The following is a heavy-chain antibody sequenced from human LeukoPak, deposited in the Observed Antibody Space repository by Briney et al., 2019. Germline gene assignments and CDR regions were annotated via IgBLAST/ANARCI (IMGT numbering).Heavy chain of an antibody. CDR3: ARRGGGSFLDY. D-gene: IGHD2-15*01. V-gene: IGHV4-59*08. Sequence: SETLSLTCTVSGGSISSYYWSWIRQPPGKGLEWIGYIYYSGSTNNNPSLKSRVTISVDTSKNQFSLKLSSVTAADTAVYYCARRGGGSFLDYWGQGTLVTVSS. J-gene: IGHJ4*02. CDR1: GGSISSYY. CDR2: IYYSGST.